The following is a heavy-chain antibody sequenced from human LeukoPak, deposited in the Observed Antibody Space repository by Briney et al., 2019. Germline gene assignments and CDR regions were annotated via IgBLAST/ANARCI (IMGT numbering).Heavy chain of an antibody. CDR2: IKEDGSEK. V-gene: IGHV3-7*01. J-gene: IGHJ4*02. CDR1: GFMFSSYW. D-gene: IGHD6-6*01. CDR3: ARVLDSSSSPADY. Sequence: GGSLGLSCAASGFMFSSYWMTWVRQAPGKGLEWVANIKEDGSEKYYVDSVKGRFTISRDNAKNSLYLQMNSLRAEDTAVYYCARVLDSSSSPADYWGQGTLVTVSS.